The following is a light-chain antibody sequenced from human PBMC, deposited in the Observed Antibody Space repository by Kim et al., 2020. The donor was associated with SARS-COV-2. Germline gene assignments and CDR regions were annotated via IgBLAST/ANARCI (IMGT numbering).Light chain of an antibody. CDR2: EVS. CDR3: QQRTNWPT. CDR1: QSVYNY. V-gene: IGKV3-11*01. Sequence: LSLSPGERATLSCRASQSVYNYLAWYQQKPGQAPRLLIYEVSTRATGIPDRFSGSGSGTDFTLTISSLEPEDFAVYYCQQRTNWPTFGQGTKLEI. J-gene: IGKJ2*01.